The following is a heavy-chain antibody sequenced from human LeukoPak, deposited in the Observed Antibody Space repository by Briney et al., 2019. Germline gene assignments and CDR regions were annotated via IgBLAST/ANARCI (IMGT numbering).Heavy chain of an antibody. Sequence: GRSLRLSCAASGFTFTSYGMHWVRQAPGKGLEWVAVIWYDGSNKYYADSVKGRFTISRDNSKNTLYLQMNSLRAEDTAVYYCASSGYQSLQFDYWGQGTLVTVSS. CDR2: IWYDGSNK. CDR3: ASSGYQSLQFDY. V-gene: IGHV3-33*01. D-gene: IGHD2-2*01. CDR1: GFTFTSYG. J-gene: IGHJ4*02.